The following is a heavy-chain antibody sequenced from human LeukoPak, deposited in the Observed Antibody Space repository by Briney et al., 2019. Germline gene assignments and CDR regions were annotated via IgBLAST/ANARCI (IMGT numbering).Heavy chain of an antibody. Sequence: QPGGSLRLSCAASGFTFSSYSMNWVRQAPGKGLEWVSYISSSSSTIYYADSVKGRFTISRDNAKNPLYLQMSSLRAEDTAVYYCARDGGTYSRFFDYWGQGTLVTVSS. V-gene: IGHV3-48*01. CDR3: ARDGGTYSRFFDY. CDR1: GFTFSSYS. CDR2: ISSSSSTI. D-gene: IGHD1-26*01. J-gene: IGHJ4*02.